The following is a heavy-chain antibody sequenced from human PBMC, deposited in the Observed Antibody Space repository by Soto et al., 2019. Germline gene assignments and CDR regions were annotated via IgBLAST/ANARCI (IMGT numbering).Heavy chain of an antibody. J-gene: IGHJ5*02. CDR1: GDSVSSIGYS. D-gene: IGHD5-12*01. Sequence: SETLSLTCAVSGDSVSSIGYSWSWIRQPLGKGLEWIGYFHESGSTSYNPSLKSRVTISVDTSKNQFSLNLNYVTAADTAVYYCARVAGGYLFDPWGQGTLVTVSS. CDR2: FHESGST. V-gene: IGHV4-30-2*01. CDR3: ARVAGGYLFDP.